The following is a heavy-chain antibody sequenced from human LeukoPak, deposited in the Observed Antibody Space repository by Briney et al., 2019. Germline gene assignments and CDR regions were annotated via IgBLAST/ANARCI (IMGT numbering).Heavy chain of an antibody. J-gene: IGHJ4*02. V-gene: IGHV3-23*01. CDR1: GFTFSSYW. Sequence: GGSLRLSCAASGFTFSSYWMTWVRQAPGKGLEWVSTISDTGDSTYYADSVKGRFTISRDNSENTLYLQMNGLRAEDTAIYFCATGAYCDHWGQGTLVTVSS. CDR3: ATGAYCDH. CDR2: ISDTGDST.